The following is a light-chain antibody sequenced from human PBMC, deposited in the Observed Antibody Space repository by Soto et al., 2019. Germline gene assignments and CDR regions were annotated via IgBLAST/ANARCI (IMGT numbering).Light chain of an antibody. J-gene: IGKJ1*01. CDR3: QQFNSFPRT. CDR1: QGISNY. V-gene: IGKV1-9*01. Sequence: DIQLTXSPSFLSASXXXXVTVTCRASQGISNYLAWYQQKPGKAPKLLINVASTLQSGVPSRFSGSGSGTEFTLTISSLQTEDSATYYCQQFNSFPRTFGQGTKVEIK. CDR2: VAS.